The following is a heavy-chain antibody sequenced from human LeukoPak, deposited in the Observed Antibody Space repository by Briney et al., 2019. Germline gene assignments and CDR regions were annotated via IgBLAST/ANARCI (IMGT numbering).Heavy chain of an antibody. D-gene: IGHD3-10*01. V-gene: IGHV4-39*01. CDR3: ARHAGSGSYYNALDY. CDR2: IYYSGTT. CDR1: GDSLSSSSYY. J-gene: IGHJ4*02. Sequence: SETLSLTCTVSGDSLSSSSYYWGWIRQPPGKGLEWIGSIYYSGTTYYNPSLKSRVTISVDTSKNQFSLKLSSVTAADTAVYYCARHAGSGSYYNALDYWGQGTLVTVSS.